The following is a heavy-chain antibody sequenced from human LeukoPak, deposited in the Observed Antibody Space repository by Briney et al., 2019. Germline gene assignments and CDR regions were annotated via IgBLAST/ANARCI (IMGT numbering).Heavy chain of an antibody. CDR3: AKDKDYGDPGSFDY. V-gene: IGHV3-30*18. Sequence: GGSLRLSCAASGFTFSDYAMSWVRQAPGKGLEWVAVISYDGSNKYYADSVKGRFTISRDNSKNTLYLQMNSLRAEDTAVYYCAKDKDYGDPGSFDYWGQGTLVTVSS. CDR1: GFTFSDYA. D-gene: IGHD4-17*01. CDR2: ISYDGSNK. J-gene: IGHJ4*02.